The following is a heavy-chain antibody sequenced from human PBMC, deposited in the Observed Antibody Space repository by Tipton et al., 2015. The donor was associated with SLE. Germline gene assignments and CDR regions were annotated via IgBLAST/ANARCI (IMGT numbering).Heavy chain of an antibody. J-gene: IGHJ4*02. CDR1: GYTFTVYY. CDR3: VRENESRMSNWGLNLGY. D-gene: IGHD7-27*01. Sequence: QVQLVQSGAEVKKPGASVRVSCKASGYTFTVYYIHWVRQAPGQGLEWMGWISPNNGGTNYAQKFRGRVTMARDTSLSTASMEVTRLTSDDTAVYYCVRENESRMSNWGLNLGYWGQGTLVTVSS. V-gene: IGHV1-2*02. CDR2: ISPNNGGT.